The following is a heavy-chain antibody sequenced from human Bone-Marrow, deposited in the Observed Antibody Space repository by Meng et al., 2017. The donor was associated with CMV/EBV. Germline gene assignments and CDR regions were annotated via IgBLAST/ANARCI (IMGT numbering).Heavy chain of an antibody. CDR2: INPNSGGT. V-gene: IGHV1-2*02. Sequence: ASVKVSCKASGYTFTGYYMHWVRQAPGQGLEWMGWINPNSGGTNYAQKFQGRVTMTTDSSITTAYMELIGLTSDDTAVYYCARDHNWGPDHWGQGTLVTVSS. D-gene: IGHD1-1*01. CDR1: GYTFTGYY. CDR3: ARDHNWGPDH. J-gene: IGHJ4*02.